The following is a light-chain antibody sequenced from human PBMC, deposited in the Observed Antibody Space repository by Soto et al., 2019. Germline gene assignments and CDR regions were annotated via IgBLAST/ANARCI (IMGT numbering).Light chain of an antibody. CDR1: QSVSSN. J-gene: IGKJ4*01. CDR2: GAS. CDR3: QQYNNWPPPLT. V-gene: IGKV3-15*01. Sequence: EIVMTQSPATLSVSPGERATLSCRASQSVSSNLAWYQQKHGQAPRLLIYGASTRATGIPARFSGSGSGTEFTLTLTSLQSEDFAVYYCQQYNNWPPPLTFGGGTKVAI.